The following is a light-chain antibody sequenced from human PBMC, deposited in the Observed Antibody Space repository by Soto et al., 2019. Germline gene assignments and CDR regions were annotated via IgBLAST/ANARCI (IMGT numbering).Light chain of an antibody. CDR3: SSYTNSSTL. J-gene: IGLJ2*01. CDR2: EVS. CDR1: SSDVGSYNR. V-gene: IGLV2-18*02. Sequence: QSVLTQPPSVSGSPGQSVTISCTGTSSDVGSYNRVSWYQQPPGTAPKLMIYEVSNRPSGVPDRFSGSKSGNTASLTISGLQAEDEADYYCSSYTNSSTLFGGGTKLTVL.